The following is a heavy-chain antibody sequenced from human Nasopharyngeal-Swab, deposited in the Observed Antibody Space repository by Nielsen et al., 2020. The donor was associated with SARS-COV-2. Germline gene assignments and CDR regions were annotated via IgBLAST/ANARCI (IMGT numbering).Heavy chain of an antibody. CDR1: GFPFSDYA. V-gene: IGHV3-30*04. CDR2: LSYDGRNN. CDR3: ATSYLTVRNFDY. J-gene: IGHJ4*02. D-gene: IGHD4-17*01. Sequence: GESLKISCAASGFPFSDYAMHWVRQAPGKGLEWVAILSYDGRNNYYGDSVKGRFTISRDNSKNTLYLQMNSLRAEDTAVYYCATSYLTVRNFDYWGQGTLVTVSS.